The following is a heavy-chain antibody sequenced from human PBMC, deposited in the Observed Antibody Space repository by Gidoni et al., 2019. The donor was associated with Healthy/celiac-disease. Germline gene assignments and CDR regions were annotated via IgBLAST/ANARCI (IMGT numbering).Heavy chain of an antibody. J-gene: IGHJ3*02. CDR2: IIPIFGTA. D-gene: IGHD3-22*01. V-gene: IGHV1-69*06. CDR1: GGTFSSYA. CDR3: AIDYRYYDSSGYPLAADAFDI. Sequence: QVQLVQSGAEVKKPGSSVKVSCKASGGTFSSYAISWVRKAPGQGLEWMGGIIPIFGTANYAQKFQGRVTITADKSTSTAYMELSSLSSEDTAVYYCAIDYRYYDSSGYPLAADAFDIWGQGTMVTVSS.